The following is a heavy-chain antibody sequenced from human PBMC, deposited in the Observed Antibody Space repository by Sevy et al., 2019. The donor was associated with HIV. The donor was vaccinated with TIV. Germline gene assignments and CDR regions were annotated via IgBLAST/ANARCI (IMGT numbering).Heavy chain of an antibody. V-gene: IGHV3-21*01. CDR2: ISSSSSYI. Sequence: GGSLRLSCAASGFTFSSYSMNWVRQAPGKGLEWVSSISSSSSYIYYADSVKGRFTISRDNAKNSLYLQMNSLRAEDTAVYYCARGLASKQLRILEWLLSAYGMDVWGQGTTVTVSS. J-gene: IGHJ6*02. CDR1: GFTFSSYS. D-gene: IGHD3-3*01. CDR3: ARGLASKQLRILEWLLSAYGMDV.